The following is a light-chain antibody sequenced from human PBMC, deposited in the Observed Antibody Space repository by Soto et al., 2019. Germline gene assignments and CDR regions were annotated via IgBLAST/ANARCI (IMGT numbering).Light chain of an antibody. V-gene: IGKV3-15*01. Sequence: EIVMTQSPATLSVSPGERATVSCRASQTVSSNLAWYQQRPGQAPRLLMYGASTRATGIPARFSGSGSGTEFTLTISSLQSEDVAVYYCQQYNNWPPWTFGQGTRWIS. CDR1: QTVSSN. CDR2: GAS. J-gene: IGKJ1*01. CDR3: QQYNNWPPWT.